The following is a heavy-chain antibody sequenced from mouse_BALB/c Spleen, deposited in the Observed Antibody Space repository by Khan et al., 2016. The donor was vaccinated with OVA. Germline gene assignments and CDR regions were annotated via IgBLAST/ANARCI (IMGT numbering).Heavy chain of an antibody. J-gene: IGHJ4*01. Sequence: QVQLKQSGPGLVAPSQSLSITCTVSGFSLTDYGVSWIRQPPGKGLEWLGVIWGGGSTYSNSALKSRLSISKDNSKSQVFLKMSSLQTDDTAMYYCAKGVWSYYDALDYWGQGTSVTVSS. CDR2: IWGGGST. CDR3: AKGVWSYYDALDY. CDR1: GFSLTDYG. V-gene: IGHV2-6-5*01.